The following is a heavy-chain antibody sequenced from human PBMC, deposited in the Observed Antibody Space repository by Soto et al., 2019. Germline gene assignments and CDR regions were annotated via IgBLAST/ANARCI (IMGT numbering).Heavy chain of an antibody. CDR2: ISTHNGNT. CDR1: TFTSSG. CDR3: AREGILGPFYGYDL. J-gene: IGHJ3*01. Sequence: QVQLVQSGGEVKKPGASVKVSCKTSTFTSSGISWVRRAPGQGLECLGWISTHNGNTIYAPKFQGRVTMTRDTYTTTVYINLMRLKSVDTDVYICAREGILGPFYGYDLWGQGTMVTVTS. V-gene: IGHV1-18*01. D-gene: IGHD3-3*01.